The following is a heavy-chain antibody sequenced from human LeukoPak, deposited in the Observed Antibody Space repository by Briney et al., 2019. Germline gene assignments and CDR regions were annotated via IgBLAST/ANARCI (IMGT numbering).Heavy chain of an antibody. CDR3: ATTVGSYFDY. CDR1: GDSVSSYY. V-gene: IGHV4-59*06. J-gene: IGHJ4*02. Sequence: SETLSLTCTVSGDSVSSYYWNWIRQHPGKGLEWIGYIYYSGSTYYNPSLKSRVTMSVDTSENQFSLKLNSVTAADTAVYYCATTVGSYFDYWSQGTLVTVSS. CDR2: IYYSGST. D-gene: IGHD4-17*01.